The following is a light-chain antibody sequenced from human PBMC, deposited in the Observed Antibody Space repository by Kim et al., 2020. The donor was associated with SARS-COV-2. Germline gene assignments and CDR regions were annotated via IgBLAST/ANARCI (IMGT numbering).Light chain of an antibody. V-gene: IGKV3-20*01. Sequence: SPGASATRSCRASPSVCDDYLAWYQHKPGQAPRLLIYGASSRATGIPDRFSGSGSGTVFTLTISRLEPEDFAVYFCQQYVDSPRTFGQGTKVDIK. CDR2: GAS. CDR1: PSVCDDY. CDR3: QQYVDSPRT. J-gene: IGKJ1*01.